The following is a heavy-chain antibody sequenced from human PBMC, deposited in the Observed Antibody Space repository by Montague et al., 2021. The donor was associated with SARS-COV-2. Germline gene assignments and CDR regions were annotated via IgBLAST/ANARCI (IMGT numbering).Heavy chain of an antibody. CDR3: ARHRAAAGIWYFDL. CDR1: GGSISSSSYY. CDR2: IYYSGST. J-gene: IGHJ2*01. Sequence: SETLSLTCTVSGGSISSSSYYWGWIRQPPGKGLEWIGSIYYSGSTYYNPSLKSRVTISVDTSKSRFSLKLSSVTAADTAVYYCARHRAAAGIWYFDLWGRGTLVTVSS. V-gene: IGHV4-39*01. D-gene: IGHD6-13*01.